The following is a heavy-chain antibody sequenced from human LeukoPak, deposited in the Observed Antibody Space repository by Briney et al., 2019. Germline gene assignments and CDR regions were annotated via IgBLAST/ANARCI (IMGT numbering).Heavy chain of an antibody. D-gene: IGHD6-6*01. CDR3: ARVYHSTSGRAIDY. J-gene: IGHJ4*02. V-gene: IGHV3-7*01. Sequence: PGGSLRLSCAASGFTVSSNYMSWVRQAPGKGLEWVANIKQDGSEKYYVDSVKGRFTISRDNAKNSLYLQMNSLRAEDTAVYYCARVYHSTSGRAIDYWGQGTLVTVSS. CDR1: GFTVSSNY. CDR2: IKQDGSEK.